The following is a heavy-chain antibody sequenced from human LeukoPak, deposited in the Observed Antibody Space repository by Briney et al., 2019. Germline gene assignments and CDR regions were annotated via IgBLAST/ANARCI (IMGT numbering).Heavy chain of an antibody. V-gene: IGHV1-2*04. CDR2: INPNSGGT. CDR3: ARDRDGPAAAGTHFDY. D-gene: IGHD6-13*01. Sequence: GASAKVSCKASGYTFTGYYMHWVRQAPGQGLEWMGWINPNSGGTNYAQKFQGWVTMTRDTSISTAYMELSRLRSDDTAVYYCARDRDGPAAAGTHFDYWGQGTLVTVSS. CDR1: GYTFTGYY. J-gene: IGHJ4*02.